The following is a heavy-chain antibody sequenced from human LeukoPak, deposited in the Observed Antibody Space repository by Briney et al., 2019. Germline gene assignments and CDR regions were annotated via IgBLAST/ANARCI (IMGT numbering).Heavy chain of an antibody. CDR1: GFTVSSSY. Sequence: GGSLRLSCAASGFTVSSSYMNWVRQAPGKGLEWVSVIYSGGSTYYADSVKGRFTISRDNSKNTLYVQMNSLRAEDTAVYYCARGNIVVVPAAYSYWGQGTLVTVSS. V-gene: IGHV3-66*01. CDR3: ARGNIVVVPAAYSY. CDR2: IYSGGST. D-gene: IGHD2-2*01. J-gene: IGHJ4*02.